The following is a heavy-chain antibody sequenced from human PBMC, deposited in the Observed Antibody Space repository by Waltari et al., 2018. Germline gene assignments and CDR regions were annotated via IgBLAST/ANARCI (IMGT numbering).Heavy chain of an antibody. CDR3: ATVHNGAMTFFDY. V-gene: IGHV1-69*02. D-gene: IGHD2-8*01. CDR1: GGTFITHT. CDR2: IIPILGIT. J-gene: IGHJ4*02. Sequence: VQSGAEVKRPGTSVRVSCKPSGGTFITHTMTWVRQAPGQGLEWMGRIIPILGITNYAQKVHDRAIITADESTGTAYMDLGGLTADDTAVYYCATVHNGAMTFFDYWDQGTLVTVSS.